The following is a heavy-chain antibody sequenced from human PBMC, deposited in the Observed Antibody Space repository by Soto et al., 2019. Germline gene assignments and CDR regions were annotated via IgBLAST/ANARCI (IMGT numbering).Heavy chain of an antibody. D-gene: IGHD6-13*01. CDR3: AGERQQLVLKGFDP. V-gene: IGHV4-59*01. CDR1: GGSISSYY. J-gene: IGHJ5*02. CDR2: IYYSGST. Sequence: SETLSLTCTVSGGSISSYYWSWIRQPPGKGLEWIGYIYYSGSTNYNPSLKSRVTISVDTSKNQFSLKLSSVTAADTAVYYCAGERQQLVLKGFDPWGQGTLVTVSS.